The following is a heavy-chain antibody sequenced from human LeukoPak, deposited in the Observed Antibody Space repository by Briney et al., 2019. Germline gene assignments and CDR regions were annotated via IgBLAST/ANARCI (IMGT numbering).Heavy chain of an antibody. CDR3: ARLAAAGLDY. Sequence: SETLSLTCTVSGGSISSYYWSWIRQPPGKGLEWIGYIYYTGNTNYNPSLMGRVTISVDTSKNQFSLRLSSVTAADTAVYYCARLAAAGLDYWGQGTPVTVSS. V-gene: IGHV4-59*01. D-gene: IGHD6-13*01. CDR1: GGSISSYY. J-gene: IGHJ4*02. CDR2: IYYTGNT.